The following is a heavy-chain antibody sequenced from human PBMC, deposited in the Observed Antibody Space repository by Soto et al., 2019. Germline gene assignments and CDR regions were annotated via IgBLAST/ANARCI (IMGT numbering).Heavy chain of an antibody. D-gene: IGHD6-13*01. CDR1: GGSVGTANYY. Sequence: SETLSLTCTVSGGSVGTANYYWNWIRQSPGKGLEWTAYMHSSGSTNYNPSLRSRVTISVDTSKNQFSLKLSPVTAADTAVYYCASCYQSSWYNFDLWGKGDLVTVSS. CDR2: MHSSGST. J-gene: IGHJ4*02. V-gene: IGHV4-61*01. CDR3: ASCYQSSWYNFDL.